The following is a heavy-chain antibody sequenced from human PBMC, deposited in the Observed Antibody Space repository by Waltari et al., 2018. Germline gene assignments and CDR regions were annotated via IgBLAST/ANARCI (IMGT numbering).Heavy chain of an antibody. D-gene: IGHD6-13*01. J-gene: IGHJ6*02. CDR1: GFTFSSYA. CDR2: ISYDGSNK. CDR3: ARDSSSCRMDV. V-gene: IGHV3-30-3*01. Sequence: QVQLVESGGGVVQPGRSLRLSCAASGFTFSSYAMHWVRQAPGKGLGWVAVISYDGSNKYYADSVKGRFTISRDNSKNTLYLQMNSLRAEDTAVYYCARDSSSCRMDVWGQGTTVTVSS.